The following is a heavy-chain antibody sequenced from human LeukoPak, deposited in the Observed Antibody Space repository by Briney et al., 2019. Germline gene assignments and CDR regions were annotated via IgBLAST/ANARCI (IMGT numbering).Heavy chain of an antibody. J-gene: IGHJ5*02. CDR3: ARESVLLWFGELFIAMEHNWFTP. V-gene: IGHV1-18*01. CDR1: GYTFISYG. Sequence: ASVKDSCKASGYTFISYGISWVRQAPGEGLEWMGWICAYNGNTNYAQKLQGRVTMTTDTSTSTAYMELKSLRSDYTAVYYCARESVLLWFGELFIAMEHNWFTPWGQETLVPASS. CDR2: ICAYNGNT. D-gene: IGHD3-10*01.